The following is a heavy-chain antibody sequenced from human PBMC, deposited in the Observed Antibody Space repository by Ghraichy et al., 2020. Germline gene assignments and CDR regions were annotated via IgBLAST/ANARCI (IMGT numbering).Heavy chain of an antibody. CDR1: GFTFSSYA. CDR3: AKDPRADVGALLGDGMDV. Sequence: GGSLRLSCAASGFTFSSYAMSWFRQAPGKGLEWVSAISGSGGSTYYADSVKGRFTISRDNSKNTLYLQMNSLRAEDTAVYYCAKDPRADVGALLGDGMDVWGQGTTVTVSS. CDR2: ISGSGGST. V-gene: IGHV3-23*01. J-gene: IGHJ6*02. D-gene: IGHD1-26*01.